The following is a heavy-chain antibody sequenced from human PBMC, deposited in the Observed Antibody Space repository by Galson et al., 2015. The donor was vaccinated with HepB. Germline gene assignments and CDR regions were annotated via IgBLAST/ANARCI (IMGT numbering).Heavy chain of an antibody. J-gene: IGHJ5*02. V-gene: IGHV1-18*01. CDR1: GYTFSSFG. D-gene: IGHD2-21*01. CDR3: ARDHCGGDYCPREDWFDP. Sequence: SVKVSCKASGYTFSSFGISWVRQAPGQGLEWMGWIGAYNGHRNYAQRFQGRVTMSTDTSTNTAYMELGSLRSDDTAVYYCARDHCGGDYCPREDWFDPWGQGTLVTVSS. CDR2: IGAYNGHR.